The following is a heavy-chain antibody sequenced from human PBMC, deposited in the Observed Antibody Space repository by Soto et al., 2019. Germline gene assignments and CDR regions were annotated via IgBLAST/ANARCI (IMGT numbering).Heavy chain of an antibody. Sequence: ASVKVSRKASGYTFTSYGMSWVRQAPGQGLEWMGWISAYNGYTNYAQKLQGRVTLTTDTSTSTAYMELRSLRSDDTAVYYCARSTVVTPRGPWGQGTLVTVSS. CDR2: ISAYNGYT. CDR3: ARSTVVTPRGP. D-gene: IGHD4-17*01. CDR1: GYTFTSYG. V-gene: IGHV1-18*01. J-gene: IGHJ5*02.